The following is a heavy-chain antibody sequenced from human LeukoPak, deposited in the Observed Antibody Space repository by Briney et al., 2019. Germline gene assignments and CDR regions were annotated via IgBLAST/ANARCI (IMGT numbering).Heavy chain of an antibody. CDR3: AGSIAAGGTFDS. V-gene: IGHV3-21*01. CDR1: GFTFSSYN. J-gene: IGHJ4*02. D-gene: IGHD6-13*01. CDR2: ISSSSNYI. Sequence: GGSLRLSCAASGFTFSSYNMNWARQAPGKGLEWVSSISSSSNYIYYADSVKGRFTISRDNAKSSLYLQMNSLRAEDTAVYYCAGSIAAGGTFDSWGQGTLVTVSS.